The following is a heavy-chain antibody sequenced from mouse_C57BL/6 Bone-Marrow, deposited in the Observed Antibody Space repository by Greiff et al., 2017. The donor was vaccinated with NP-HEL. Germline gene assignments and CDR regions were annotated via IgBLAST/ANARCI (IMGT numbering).Heavy chain of an antibody. CDR2: IYPGSGST. Sequence: QVQLQQPGAELVKPGASVKMSCKASGYTFTSYWITWVKQRPGQGLEWIGDIYPGSGSTNYIEKFKSKATLTVDTSSSTAYMQLSSLTSEDSAVYYCARWYYGSSFLRYFGVWGTGTTVTVSS. CDR3: ARWYYGSSFLRYFGV. CDR1: GYTFTSYW. V-gene: IGHV1-55*01. D-gene: IGHD1-1*01. J-gene: IGHJ1*03.